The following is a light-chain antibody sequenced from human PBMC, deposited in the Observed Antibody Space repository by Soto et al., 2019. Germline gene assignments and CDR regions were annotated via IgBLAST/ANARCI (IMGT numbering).Light chain of an antibody. CDR1: QGICSR. CDR2: AAS. CDR3: QQLNSYPFLT. Sequence: DNQLNQSPSFLSASVGDRVTITCRASQGICSRLAWYQQKPGKAPLLLIYAASTVQSGVGSWFSGSGSGTEFTLTTSSLQPEDFAPSYSQQLNSYPFLTFGGGTKVEIK. V-gene: IGKV1-9*01. J-gene: IGKJ4*01.